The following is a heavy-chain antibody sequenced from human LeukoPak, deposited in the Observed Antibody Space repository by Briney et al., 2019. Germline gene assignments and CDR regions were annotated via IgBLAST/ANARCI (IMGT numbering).Heavy chain of an antibody. Sequence: GGSLRLSCAGSGFNFGRNWMHWVRQAPGKGLVWVSRINYDGRITSYADSVKGRFTISRDNAKNTLYLQMNSLRAEDTAMYYCARVGDGPYPYDYWGQGTLVTVSS. CDR2: INYDGRIT. CDR3: ARVGDGPYPYDY. D-gene: IGHD2-21*01. J-gene: IGHJ4*02. CDR1: GFNFGRNW. V-gene: IGHV3-74*01.